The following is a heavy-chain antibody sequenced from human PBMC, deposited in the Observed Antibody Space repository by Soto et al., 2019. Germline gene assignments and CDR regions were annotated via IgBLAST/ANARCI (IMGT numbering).Heavy chain of an antibody. V-gene: IGHV3-30-3*02. CDR2: ISHDEINK. Sequence: PGGSLRLSCRTSGFTFSGYAMHWVRQAPGKGLEWVAVISHDEINKYYADSVEGRFTISRDNSKNTLYLQMNSLRAEDTAVYYCAKEQLVPSGYYYGLDVWGQGTTVTVSS. CDR3: AKEQLVPSGYYYGLDV. D-gene: IGHD6-6*01. J-gene: IGHJ6*02. CDR1: GFTFSGYA.